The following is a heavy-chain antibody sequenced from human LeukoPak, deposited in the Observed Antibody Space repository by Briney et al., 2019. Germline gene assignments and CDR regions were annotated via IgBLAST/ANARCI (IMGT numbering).Heavy chain of an antibody. CDR1: GFTFSDYW. Sequence: GGSLRLSCTASGFTFSDYWMTWVRQAAGKGPEWGANIKQDGSQRYYVDSLRGGFTISRDNAKSALLLQRNGLRAEDTAVYYCARRGGSSSRRRPIDYWGQGPLVTVSS. V-gene: IGHV3-7*01. D-gene: IGHD6-6*01. CDR2: IKQDGSQR. CDR3: ARRGGSSSRRRPIDY. J-gene: IGHJ4*02.